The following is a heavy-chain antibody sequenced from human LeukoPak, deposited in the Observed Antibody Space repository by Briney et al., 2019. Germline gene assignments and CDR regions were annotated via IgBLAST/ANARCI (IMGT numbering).Heavy chain of an antibody. CDR1: GFTFSNAW. Sequence: PGGSLRLSCAASGFTFSNAWMSWVRQAPGKGLEWVGRIKSKTDGGTTDYAAPVKGRFTISRDDSKNTLCLQMNSLKTEDTAVYYCATTVTFKRYYYYYMDVWGKGTTVTISS. V-gene: IGHV3-15*01. CDR3: ATTVTFKRYYYYYMDV. J-gene: IGHJ6*03. CDR2: IKSKTDGGTT. D-gene: IGHD4-17*01.